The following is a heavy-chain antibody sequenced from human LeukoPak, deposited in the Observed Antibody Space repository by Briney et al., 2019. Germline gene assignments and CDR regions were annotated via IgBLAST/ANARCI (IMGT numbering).Heavy chain of an antibody. J-gene: IGHJ4*02. CDR2: ISHSGYT. CDR3: TRMTTGHDY. CDR1: GVSFNDYY. Sequence: SETLSLTCAVSGVSFNDYYWSWVRQTPGKGLEWIGEISHSGYTNDSPSLKSRVTLSIDTSRKQFSLNLRSVTVADTGIYYCTRMTTGHDYWGQGTLVTVSS. D-gene: IGHD4-17*01. V-gene: IGHV4-34*01.